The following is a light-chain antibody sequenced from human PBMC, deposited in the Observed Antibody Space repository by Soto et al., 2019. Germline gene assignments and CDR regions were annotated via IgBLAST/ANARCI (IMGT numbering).Light chain of an antibody. CDR2: DVS. J-gene: IGLJ1*01. CDR1: SSDLGNYDY. V-gene: IGLV2-11*01. Sequence: QSVLTQPRSVSGSPGQSVTLSCTGTSSDLGNYDYVSWYQQHPGMAPKLIIYDVSKRPSGVPDRFSGSKSGNTASLTISGLQAEDEADYYCCSYAGSYIQYVFGTGTKVTVL. CDR3: CSYAGSYIQYV.